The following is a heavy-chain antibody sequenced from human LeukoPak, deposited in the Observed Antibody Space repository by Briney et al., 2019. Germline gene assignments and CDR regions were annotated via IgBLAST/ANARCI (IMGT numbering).Heavy chain of an antibody. V-gene: IGHV1-69*05. CDR1: GGTFSSYA. D-gene: IGHD3-22*01. CDR3: ARAPTNYYDSSGYHKYSQH. Sequence: GASVKVSCKASGGTFSSYAISWVRQAPGQGLEWMGRIIPIFGTANYAQKFQGRVTITTDESTSTAYMELSSLRSEDTAVYYCARAPTNYYDSSGYHKYSQHWGQGTLVTVSS. CDR2: IIPIFGTA. J-gene: IGHJ1*01.